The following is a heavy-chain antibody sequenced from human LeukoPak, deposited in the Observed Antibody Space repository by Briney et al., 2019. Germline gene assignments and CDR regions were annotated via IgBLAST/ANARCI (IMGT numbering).Heavy chain of an antibody. J-gene: IGHJ6*03. CDR2: ISGSGGST. Sequence: GGSLRLSCTASGFTFGDYAMSWVRQAPGKGLEWVSAISGSGGSTYYADSVKGRFTISRDNSKNTLYLQMNSLRAEDTAVYYCAKGRDYMDVWGKGTTVTISS. CDR1: GFTFGDYA. CDR3: AKGRDYMDV. V-gene: IGHV3-23*01.